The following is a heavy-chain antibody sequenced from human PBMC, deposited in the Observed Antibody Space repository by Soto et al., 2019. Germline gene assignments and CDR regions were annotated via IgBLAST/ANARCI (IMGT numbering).Heavy chain of an antibody. D-gene: IGHD3-10*01. CDR2: IYSGGST. Sequence: GGSLRLSCAASGFTVSSNYMSWVRQAPGKGLEWVSVIYSGGSTYYADSVKGRFTISRDNSKNTLYLQMNSLRAEDTAVYYCAKGQTRLLWFGELLLAYWGQGTLVTVSS. J-gene: IGHJ4*02. CDR1: GFTVSSNY. CDR3: AKGQTRLLWFGELLLAY. V-gene: IGHV3-53*01.